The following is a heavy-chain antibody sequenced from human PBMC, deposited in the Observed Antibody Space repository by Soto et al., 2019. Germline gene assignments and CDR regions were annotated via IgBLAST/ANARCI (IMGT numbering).Heavy chain of an antibody. CDR2: ISSSGCCT. CDR1: GFTFSSYG. Sequence: GGSLRLSCAASGFTFSSYGMSWVRQAPGKGLEWVSAISSSGCCTYYADSVKGRFTISRDNAKNTLYLQMNSLRAEDTAVYYCARDSTLRTHSNYCYYYVDVWGKETTVTIFS. J-gene: IGHJ6*03. CDR3: ARDSTLRTHSNYCYYYVDV. V-gene: IGHV3-23*01.